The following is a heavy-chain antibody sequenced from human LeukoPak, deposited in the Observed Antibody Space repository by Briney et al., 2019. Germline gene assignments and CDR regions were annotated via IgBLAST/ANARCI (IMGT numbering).Heavy chain of an antibody. D-gene: IGHD6-13*01. CDR1: GFTFSSYA. V-gene: IGHV3-23*01. J-gene: IGHJ4*02. CDR2: ISGSGGST. Sequence: PGGSLRLSCAASGFTFSSYAMSWVRQAPGKGLEWVSAISGSGGSTYYADSVKGRFTISRDNSKNTLYLQMNSLRAEDTAVYYCAKDPRILSIAAAGGGVGYWGQGTLVTVSS. CDR3: AKDPRILSIAAAGGGVGY.